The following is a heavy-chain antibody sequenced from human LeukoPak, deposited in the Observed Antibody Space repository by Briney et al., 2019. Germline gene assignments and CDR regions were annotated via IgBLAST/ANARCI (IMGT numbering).Heavy chain of an antibody. V-gene: IGHV4-39*02. J-gene: IGHJ4*02. D-gene: IGHD2-2*01. Sequence: SDPLSLMCTLSGGLISRGIYYCARIRKPPGKGLDWIASIHYSGTTYYKPSLKSRVTISDDTSKNHFSLKLSSVTAADTAVYYCARGPTDQPIDSWGRGTLVTVSS. CDR1: GGLISRGIYY. CDR3: ARGPTDQPIDS. CDR2: IHYSGTT.